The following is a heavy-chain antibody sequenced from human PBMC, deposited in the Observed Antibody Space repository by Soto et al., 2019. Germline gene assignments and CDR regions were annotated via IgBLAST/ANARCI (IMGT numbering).Heavy chain of an antibody. CDR1: GLTVSHNY. J-gene: IGHJ6*02. CDR3: VRPRPSGENYGMDV. V-gene: IGHV3-53*01. Sequence: GGSLRLSCVASGLTVSHNYMAWVRQAPEMGLEWVSILYTEGTTYYADSVKGRFTISRDSSKNTLFLQMDSLRAEDTAVYYCVRPRPSGENYGMDVWGQGTTVTVS. CDR2: LYTEGTT. D-gene: IGHD3-16*01.